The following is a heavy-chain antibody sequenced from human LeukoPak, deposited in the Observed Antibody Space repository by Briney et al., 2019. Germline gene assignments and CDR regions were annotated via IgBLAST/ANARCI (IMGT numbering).Heavy chain of an antibody. CDR1: GFMFSNFA. J-gene: IGHJ4*02. CDR3: AKDTPGFGGDDFVH. V-gene: IGHV3-30*02. CDR2: TQTDGGNQ. D-gene: IGHD3-10*01. Sequence: PGGYLRRSGVASGFMFSNFAMHWLRQAPGKGLVWVAFTQTDGGNQFYADSVKGRFTVSRDKSKNTLYLQMSSLRTDDTAVYSCAKDTPGFGGDDFVHWGQGTLVTVSS.